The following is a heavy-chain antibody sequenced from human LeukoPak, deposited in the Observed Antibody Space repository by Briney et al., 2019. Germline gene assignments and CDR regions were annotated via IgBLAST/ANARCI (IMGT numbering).Heavy chain of an antibody. D-gene: IGHD3-22*01. J-gene: IGHJ4*02. V-gene: IGHV1-46*01. Sequence: ASVKVSCKASGYTFTDYYMHWVRQAPGQGLEWMGIINPSGGSTSYAQKFQGGVTMTRDTSTSTVYMELSSLRSEDTAVYYCARDRYYYDSSGYIRGISFDYWGQGTLVTVSS. CDR1: GYTFTDYY. CDR3: ARDRYYYDSSGYIRGISFDY. CDR2: INPSGGST.